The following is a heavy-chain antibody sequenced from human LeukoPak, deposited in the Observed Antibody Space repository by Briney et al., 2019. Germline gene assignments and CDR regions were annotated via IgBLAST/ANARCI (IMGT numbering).Heavy chain of an antibody. Sequence: PGGFLRLSCAASGFIYSNYGMTWVRQAPGKGLEWVANTNQDGSEKYYVDSVKGRFTISRDNAKNSLYLQMNSLRAEDTALYYCVKASVAAPGSDYWGQGTLVTVSS. J-gene: IGHJ4*02. CDR1: GFIYSNYG. CDR2: TNQDGSEK. V-gene: IGHV3-7*01. CDR3: VKASVAAPGSDY. D-gene: IGHD6-13*01.